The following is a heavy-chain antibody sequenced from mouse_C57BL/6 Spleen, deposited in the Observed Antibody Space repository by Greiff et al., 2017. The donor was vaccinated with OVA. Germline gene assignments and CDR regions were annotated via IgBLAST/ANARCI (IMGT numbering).Heavy chain of an antibody. J-gene: IGHJ3*01. V-gene: IGHV6-3*01. D-gene: IGHD2-5*01. Sequence: DVMLVESGGGLVQPGGSMKLSCVASGFTFSNYWMNWVRQSPEKGLEWVAQIRLKSDNYATHYAESVKGRFTISRDDSKSSVYLQMNNLRAEDTGIYYCTYYSNYVGFAYWGQGTLVTVSA. CDR3: TYYSNYVGFAY. CDR2: IRLKSDNYAT. CDR1: GFTFSNYW.